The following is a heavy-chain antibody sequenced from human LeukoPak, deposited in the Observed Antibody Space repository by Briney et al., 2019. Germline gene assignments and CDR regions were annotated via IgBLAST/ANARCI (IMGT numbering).Heavy chain of an antibody. CDR1: GFRLSSDS. V-gene: IGHV3-48*01. Sequence: HPGGSLRLSCAASGFRLSSDSINWVREAPGKGLEWVSYINIDSITVNYADSVKGRFTISRDNAKNSLYLQMNSLRAEDTAVYYCSTAKFDTWGQGTLVTVSS. CDR2: INIDSITV. CDR3: STAKFDT. J-gene: IGHJ4*02.